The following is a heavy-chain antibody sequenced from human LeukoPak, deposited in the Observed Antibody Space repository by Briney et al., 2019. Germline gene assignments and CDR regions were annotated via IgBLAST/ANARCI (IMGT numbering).Heavy chain of an antibody. D-gene: IGHD4-23*01. CDR3: AREMGVVTAHGIDV. J-gene: IGHJ6*02. V-gene: IGHV4-39*02. Sequence: SETLSLTCIVSGGSISSISSNNYHWGWIRQPPGKGLEWIGSIYYSGSTYYNPSLKSRITISVDTSKNQFSLKLSSVTAADTALYYCAREMGVVTAHGIDVWGQGTTVTVSS. CDR1: GGSISSISSNNYH. CDR2: IYYSGST.